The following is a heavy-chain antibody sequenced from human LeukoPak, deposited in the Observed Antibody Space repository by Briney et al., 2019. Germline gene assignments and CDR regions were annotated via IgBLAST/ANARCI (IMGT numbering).Heavy chain of an antibody. J-gene: IGHJ6*03. CDR1: GFTVSSNY. D-gene: IGHD3/OR15-3a*01. V-gene: IGHV3-53*05. Sequence: GGSLRLSCAASGFTVSSNYMSWVRQAPGKGLEWVSVIYSGGSTYYADSVKGRFTISRDNSKNTLYLQMNSLRAEDTAVYYCANTPSDFYPIYMDVWGKGTTVTVSS. CDR3: ANTPSDFYPIYMDV. CDR2: IYSGGST.